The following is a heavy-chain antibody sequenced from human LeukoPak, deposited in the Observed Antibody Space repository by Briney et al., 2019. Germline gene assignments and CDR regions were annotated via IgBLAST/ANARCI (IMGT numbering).Heavy chain of an antibody. CDR2: ISYDGSNK. Sequence: GGSLRLSCAASGFTFSTYGMHWVRQAPGKGLEWVAIISYDGSNKYYADSVKGRFTISRGSSKNTLYLQMNSLRAEDTAVYYCAKDIWSGAAAGIGDYWGQGTLVTVSS. J-gene: IGHJ4*02. CDR3: AKDIWSGAAAGIGDY. D-gene: IGHD6-13*01. V-gene: IGHV3-30*18. CDR1: GFTFSTYG.